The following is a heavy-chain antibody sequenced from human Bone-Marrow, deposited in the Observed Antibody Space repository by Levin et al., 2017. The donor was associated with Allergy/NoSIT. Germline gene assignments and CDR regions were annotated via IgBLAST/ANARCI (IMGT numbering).Heavy chain of an antibody. D-gene: IGHD3-10*01. V-gene: IGHV3-23*01. Sequence: GESLKISCAASGFTFSSYAMNWVRQAPGKGLEWVSVISAGGSTTYYADSVKGRFTISRDSSKNTLYLQMNSLRAEDTAVYYCAKMGDGSGTYYKRAFDHWGQGTLVTVSS. CDR3: AKMGDGSGTYYKRAFDH. CDR2: ISAGGSTT. CDR1: GFTFSSYA. J-gene: IGHJ4*02.